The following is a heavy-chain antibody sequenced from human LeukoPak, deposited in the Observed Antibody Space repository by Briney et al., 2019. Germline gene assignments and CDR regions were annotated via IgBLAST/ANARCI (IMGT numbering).Heavy chain of an antibody. CDR1: GFTFSRSA. D-gene: IGHD6-13*01. CDR3: VKGRISEDGLDF. CDR2: ISSSGNT. Sequence: GGSLRLSCAASGFTFSRSAMTWVRQTPGKGLDWVSSISSSGNTYYADSVKGRFTISRDNSKNMLYLQTNSLRAEDTAVYYCVKGRISEDGLDFWGQGTLVTVSS. J-gene: IGHJ4*02. V-gene: IGHV3-23*01.